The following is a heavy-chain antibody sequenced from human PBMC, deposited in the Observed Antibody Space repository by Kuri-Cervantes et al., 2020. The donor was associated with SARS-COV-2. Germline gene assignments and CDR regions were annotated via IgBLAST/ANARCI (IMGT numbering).Heavy chain of an antibody. J-gene: IGHJ6*02. CDR1: GGSISSYY. Sequence: SETLSLTCTVPGGSISSYYWSWIRQPPGKGLEWIGYIYYSGSTNYNPSLKSRVTISVDTSKNQFSLKLSSVTAADTAVYYCARSKGSGWFGFDPSMDVWGQGTTVTVSS. V-gene: IGHV4-59*01. D-gene: IGHD6-19*01. CDR3: ARSKGSGWFGFDPSMDV. CDR2: IYYSGST.